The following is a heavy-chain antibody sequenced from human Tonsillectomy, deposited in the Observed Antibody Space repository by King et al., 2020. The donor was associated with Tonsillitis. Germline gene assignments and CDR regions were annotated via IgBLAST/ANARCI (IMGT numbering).Heavy chain of an antibody. D-gene: IGHD7-27*01. Sequence: VQLVESGGTLVRPGGSLRLSCAVSGFTFSDSDMSWIGQAPGKGLEWVSYMSTRGSTISYADSVKGRFTISRDNAKNSLYLQMNSLRAEDTAVYYCARVAGEYFDHWGQGTLVTVAS. V-gene: IGHV3-11*01. CDR2: MSTRGSTI. CDR1: GFTFSDSD. J-gene: IGHJ4*02. CDR3: ARVAGEYFDH.